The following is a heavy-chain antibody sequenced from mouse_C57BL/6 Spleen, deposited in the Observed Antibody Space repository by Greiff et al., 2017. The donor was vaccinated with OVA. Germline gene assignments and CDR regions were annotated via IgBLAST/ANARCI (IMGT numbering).Heavy chain of an antibody. CDR1: GYTFTSYW. J-gene: IGHJ2*01. D-gene: IGHD1-1*01. V-gene: IGHV1-55*01. Sequence: VQLQQPGAELVKPGASVKMSCKASGYTFTSYWITWVKQRPGQGLEWIGDIYPGSGSTNYNEKFKSKATLTVDTSSSTAYMQLSSLTSEDSAVYYCARGYYGSSYCYFDYWGQGTTLTVSS. CDR2: IYPGSGST. CDR3: ARGYYGSSYCYFDY.